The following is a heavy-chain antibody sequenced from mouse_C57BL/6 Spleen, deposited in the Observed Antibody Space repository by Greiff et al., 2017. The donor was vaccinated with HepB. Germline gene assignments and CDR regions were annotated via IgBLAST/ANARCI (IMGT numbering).Heavy chain of an antibody. CDR2: ISGGGGNT. D-gene: IGHD2-1*01. CDR3: ARHDGNYYAMDY. V-gene: IGHV5-9*01. Sequence: EVQVVESGGGLVKPGGSLKLSCAASGFTFSSYTMSWVRQTPEKRLEWVATISGGGGNTYYPDSVKGRFTISRDNAKNTLYLQMSSLRSEDTALYYCARHDGNYYAMDYWGQGTSVTVSS. J-gene: IGHJ4*01. CDR1: GFTFSSYT.